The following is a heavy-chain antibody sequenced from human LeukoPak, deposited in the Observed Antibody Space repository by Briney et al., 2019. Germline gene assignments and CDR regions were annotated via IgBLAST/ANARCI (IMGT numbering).Heavy chain of an antibody. D-gene: IGHD1-26*01. CDR2: IVGSGDST. CDR3: AKGRGSANSGSNY. CDR1: GFIFSNYA. V-gene: IGHV3-23*01. Sequence: GGSLRLSCAASGFIFSNYAMSWVRQAPGKGLEWVSVIVGSGDSTYYADSVKGRFTISRDNSKNTLYLQMNSLSAEDTAVYYCAKGRGSANSGSNYWGQGTLVTVSS. J-gene: IGHJ4*02.